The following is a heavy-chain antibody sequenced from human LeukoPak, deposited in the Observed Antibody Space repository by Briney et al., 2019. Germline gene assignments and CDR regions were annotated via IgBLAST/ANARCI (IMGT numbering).Heavy chain of an antibody. V-gene: IGHV3-30*04. CDR1: GFTFSSYA. Sequence: AGGSLRLSCAASGFTFSSYAMHWVRQAPGRGLEWVAVISYDGSNKYYADSVKGRFTISRDNSKNTLYLRMNSLRAEDTAVYYCARAATQVFDYWGQGTLATVSS. CDR3: ARAATQVFDY. CDR2: ISYDGSNK. J-gene: IGHJ4*02.